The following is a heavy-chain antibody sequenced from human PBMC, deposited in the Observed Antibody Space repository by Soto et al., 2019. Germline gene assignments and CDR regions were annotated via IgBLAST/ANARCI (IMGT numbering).Heavy chain of an antibody. CDR2: IYSGGST. V-gene: IGHV3-53*01. Sequence: GGSLRLSCAASGFTVSSNYMSWARQAPGKGLEWVSVIYSGGSTYYADSVKGRFTISRDNSKNTLYLQMNSLRAEDTAVYYCARADYYDSSGYSYDGAFDIWGQGTMVTVSS. CDR1: GFTVSSNY. J-gene: IGHJ3*02. D-gene: IGHD3-22*01. CDR3: ARADYYDSSGYSYDGAFDI.